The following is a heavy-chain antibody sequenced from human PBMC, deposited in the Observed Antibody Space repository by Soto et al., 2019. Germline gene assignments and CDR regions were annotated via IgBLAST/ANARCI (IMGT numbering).Heavy chain of an antibody. CDR1: GGSFSGYY. V-gene: IGHV4-34*01. Sequence: PSETLSLTCAVYGGSFSGYYWSWIRQPPGKGLEWIGEINHSGSTNYNPSLKSRVTISVDTSKNQSSLKLSSVTAADTAVYYCARAGYSSSWTNWFDPWGQGTSVTVSS. CDR3: ARAGYSSSWTNWFDP. D-gene: IGHD6-13*01. J-gene: IGHJ5*02. CDR2: INHSGST.